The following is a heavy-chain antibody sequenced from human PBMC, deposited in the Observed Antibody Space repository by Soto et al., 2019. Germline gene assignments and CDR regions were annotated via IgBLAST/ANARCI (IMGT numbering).Heavy chain of an antibody. CDR1: GFTFSSYS. J-gene: IGHJ3*02. V-gene: IGHV3-21*01. CDR3: ARVEGVAGAFDI. Sequence: GGSLRLSCAASGFTFSSYSMNWVRQAPGKGLEWVSSISSSSSYIYYADSVKGRFTISRDNAKNSLYLQMNSLRAEDTAVYYCARVEGVAGAFDIWGQGTMVTVSS. D-gene: IGHD6-19*01. CDR2: ISSSSSYI.